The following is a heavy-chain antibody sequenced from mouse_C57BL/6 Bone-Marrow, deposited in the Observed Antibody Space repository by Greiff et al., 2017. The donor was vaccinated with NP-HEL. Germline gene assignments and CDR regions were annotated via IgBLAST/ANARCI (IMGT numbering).Heavy chain of an antibody. CDR2: IDPNSGGT. D-gene: IGHD1-1*01. J-gene: IGHJ1*03. V-gene: IGHV1-72*01. CDR1: GYTFTSYW. CDR3: ARYYYGSRGWYFDV. Sequence: QVQLQQPGADLVKPGASVKLSCKASGYTFTSYWMHWVKQRPGRGLEWIGRIDPNSGGTKFNEKFKTKATLTVDKPSSTAYMQLSSLTSEDSAVYYCARYYYGSRGWYFDVWAQGPRSPSPQ.